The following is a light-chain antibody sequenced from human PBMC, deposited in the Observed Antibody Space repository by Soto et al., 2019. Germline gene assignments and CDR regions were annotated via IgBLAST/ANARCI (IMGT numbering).Light chain of an antibody. CDR2: AAS. Sequence: DIQMTQSPSSLSASVGDRVTITCRASQGIHTYLAWYQQKEGKDPILLIYAASTLQSGGPSRFSGSGSGTDFTLTISSRQLEDFATYDCQKYNSVPLTFGRGTKVDLK. V-gene: IGKV1-27*01. CDR3: QKYNSVPLT. CDR1: QGIHTY. J-gene: IGKJ3*01.